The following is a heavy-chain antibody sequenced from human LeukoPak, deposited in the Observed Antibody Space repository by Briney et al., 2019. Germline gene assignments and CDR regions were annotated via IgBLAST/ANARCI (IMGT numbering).Heavy chain of an antibody. V-gene: IGHV6-1*01. CDR2: TCYRSKWYN. J-gene: IGHJ6*03. Sequence: SQTLSLTCAISGDSVSSNSAAWNWIRQSPSRGLEWLGRTCYRSKWYNDYAVSVKSRITINPDTSKNQFSLQLNSVTPEDTAVYYCARDQRFLEWLPQYYYYYMDVWGKGTTVTVSS. CDR1: GDSVSSNSAA. D-gene: IGHD3-3*01. CDR3: ARDQRFLEWLPQYYYYYMDV.